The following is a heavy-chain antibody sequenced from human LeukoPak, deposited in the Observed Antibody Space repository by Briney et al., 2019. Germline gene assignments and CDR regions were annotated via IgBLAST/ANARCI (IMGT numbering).Heavy chain of an antibody. CDR1: GYTFNNYD. V-gene: IGHV1-8*03. D-gene: IGHD6-13*01. CDR2: MNPNIGTT. Sequence: GASVKVSCKASGYTFNNYDINWVRQATGQGLEWMGWMNPNIGTTDYAQKFQGRFTITMDTSISTTYMELSGLTSEDTAVYYCARDGDLILAAAGGTYFDYWGQGTLVTVSS. CDR3: ARDGDLILAAAGGTYFDY. J-gene: IGHJ4*02.